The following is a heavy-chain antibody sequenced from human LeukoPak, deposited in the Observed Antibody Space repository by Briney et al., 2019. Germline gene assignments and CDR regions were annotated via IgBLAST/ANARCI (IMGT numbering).Heavy chain of an antibody. CDR3: ARGGGRPDWYFDL. CDR1: GGSISSYY. V-gene: IGHV4-59*01. Sequence: PSETLSLTCIVSGGSISSYYWSWIRQPPGKGLEWIGYIYYSGSTNYNPSLKSRVTISVDMSKSQFSLKLSSVTAVDTAVYYCARGGGRPDWYFDLWGRGTLVTVSS. J-gene: IGHJ2*01. CDR2: IYYSGST. D-gene: IGHD3-10*01.